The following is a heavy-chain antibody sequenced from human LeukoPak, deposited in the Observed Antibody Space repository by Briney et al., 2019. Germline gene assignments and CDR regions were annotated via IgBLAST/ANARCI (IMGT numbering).Heavy chain of an antibody. CDR1: GFSFSGYS. CDR3: AACMDMATGRWGY. V-gene: IGHV3-48*02. D-gene: IGHD5-24*01. J-gene: IGHJ4*02. Sequence: GGSLRLSCEASGFSFSGYSMNWVRQAPGKGLEWVSYISSTSSAIYYADSVKGRFAISRDNAKNSLYLQMNSLRDEDTAVYYCAACMDMATGRWGYWGQGTLVTVSS. CDR2: ISSTSSAI.